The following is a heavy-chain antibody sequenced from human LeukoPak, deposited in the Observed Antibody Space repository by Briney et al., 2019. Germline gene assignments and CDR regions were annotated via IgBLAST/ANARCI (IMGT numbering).Heavy chain of an antibody. CDR3: AKATYYDSSGPWGN. V-gene: IGHV3-48*01. J-gene: IGHJ4*02. CDR1: GFTFSSFG. CDR2: ISSSSSTI. Sequence: GGSLRLSCAASGFTFSSFGMNWVRQAPGKGLEWVSYISSSSSTIYYADSVKGRFTISRVTSKNTLYLQMNSLRAEDTALYYCAKATYYDSSGPWGNWGQGTLVTVSS. D-gene: IGHD3-22*01.